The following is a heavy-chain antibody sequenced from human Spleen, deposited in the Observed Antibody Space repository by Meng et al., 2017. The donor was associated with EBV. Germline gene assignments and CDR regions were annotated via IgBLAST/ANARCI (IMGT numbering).Heavy chain of an antibody. D-gene: IGHD4/OR15-4a*01. J-gene: IGHJ5*02. Sequence: QVQLQGSGPGLVKPSETLSLTCTVSGASISTDSYYWTWIRQTPGKGLEWLGYVYFSGSTNYNPSLKSRVTMSIDTSKNQFSLNLRSATAADAAVYFCARGGYGTNYFDPWGQGTLVTVSS. CDR3: ARGGYGTNYFDP. CDR2: VYFSGST. V-gene: IGHV4-61*01. CDR1: GASISTDSYY.